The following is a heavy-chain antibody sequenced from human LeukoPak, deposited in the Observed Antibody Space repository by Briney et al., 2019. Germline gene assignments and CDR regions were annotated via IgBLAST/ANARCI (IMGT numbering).Heavy chain of an antibody. J-gene: IGHJ4*02. Sequence: GGSLRLSCAASGFTFSPYDMSWVRQAPGKGLEWVAGISGSEVTTYYADSVKGRFTISRDNSKNTLHLQMNSLRAEDTAVYYCAKGYGSDYYYFDYWGQGTLVTVSS. D-gene: IGHD4-17*01. V-gene: IGHV3-23*01. CDR3: AKGYGSDYYYFDY. CDR1: GFTFSPYD. CDR2: ISGSEVTT.